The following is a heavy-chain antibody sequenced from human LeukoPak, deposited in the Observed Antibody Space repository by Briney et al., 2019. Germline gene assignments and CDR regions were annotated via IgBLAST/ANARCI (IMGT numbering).Heavy chain of an antibody. CDR2: IIPILGIA. V-gene: IGHV1-69*04. CDR1: GYTFTGYY. CDR3: ARDIGGASGYYYYGMDV. Sequence: SVKVSCKASGYTFTGYYMHWVRQAPGQGLEWMGRIIPILGIANYAQKFQGRVTITADKSTSTAYMELSSLRSEDTAVYYCARDIGGASGYYYYGMDVWGQGTTVTVSS. D-gene: IGHD2-15*01. J-gene: IGHJ6*02.